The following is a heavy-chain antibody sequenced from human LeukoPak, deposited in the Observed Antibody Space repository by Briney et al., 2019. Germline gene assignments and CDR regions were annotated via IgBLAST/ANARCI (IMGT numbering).Heavy chain of an antibody. CDR3: ARMTAIRLYFDY. V-gene: IGHV3-7*01. CDR2: IKQDGSEK. CDR1: GFTFSSYW. D-gene: IGHD2-21*02. J-gene: IGHJ4*02. Sequence: PGGSLRLSCAASGFTFSSYWMSWVRQAPGKGLEWVANIKQDGSEKYYVDSVKGRFTISRDNAKSSLYLQMNSLRAEDMAVYYCARMTAIRLYFDYWGQGTLVTVSS.